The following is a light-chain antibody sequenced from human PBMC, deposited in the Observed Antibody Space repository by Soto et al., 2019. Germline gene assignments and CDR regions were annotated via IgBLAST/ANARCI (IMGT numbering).Light chain of an antibody. CDR1: QSVSSSY. CDR2: DSS. V-gene: IGKV3-20*01. Sequence: DIVLTQSPGTLSLSPGERATLSCRASQSVSSSYLAWYQQKPGQAPRLLIYDSSTRATGIPDRFRGSGSGTDFTLTINRLEPEDFAVYYCQQYGISPGGTFGQGTKLEIK. CDR3: QQYGISPGGT. J-gene: IGKJ2*01.